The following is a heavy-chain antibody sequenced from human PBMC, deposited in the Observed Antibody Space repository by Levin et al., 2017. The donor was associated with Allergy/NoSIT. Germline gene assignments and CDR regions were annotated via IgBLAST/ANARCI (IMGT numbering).Heavy chain of an antibody. CDR1: GFTFSSYS. Sequence: QHGESLKISCAASGFTFSSYSMNWVRQAPGKGLEWVSYISSSSSTIYYADSVKGRFTISRDNAKNSLYLQMNSLRAEDTAVYYCARDLGPPGGYWGQGTLVTVSS. V-gene: IGHV3-48*01. D-gene: IGHD3-16*01. J-gene: IGHJ4*02. CDR3: ARDLGPPGGY. CDR2: ISSSSSTI.